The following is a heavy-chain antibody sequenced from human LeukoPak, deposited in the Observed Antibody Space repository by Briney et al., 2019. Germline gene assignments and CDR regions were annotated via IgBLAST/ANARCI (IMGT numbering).Heavy chain of an antibody. CDR1: GYTFTSYG. D-gene: IGHD3-3*01. V-gene: IGHV1-18*01. CDR2: ISAYNGNT. Sequence: ASVKVSCKASGYTFTSYGISWVRQAPGQGLEWMGWISAYNGNTNYAQKLQGRVTMTTDTSTSTAYMELRSLRSDDTAVYYCARPSDYDFWSGYLYWDQGTLVTVSS. J-gene: IGHJ4*02. CDR3: ARPSDYDFWSGYLY.